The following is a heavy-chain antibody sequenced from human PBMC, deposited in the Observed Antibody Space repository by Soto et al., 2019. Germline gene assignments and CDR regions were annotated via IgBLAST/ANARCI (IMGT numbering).Heavy chain of an antibody. CDR1: GFAFGSYW. V-gene: IGHV3-74*01. Sequence: VQLVESGGGLVQPGGSLRLSCAASGFAFGSYWMHWVRQAPGKGLVWVSRISQDGAIATQADSVKGRFTISRDNAKNTLFLQMNSLRADDTAVYYCLRDPRHWNEFADQWGQGTLVTVSS. D-gene: IGHD1-1*01. J-gene: IGHJ4*02. CDR2: ISQDGAIA. CDR3: LRDPRHWNEFADQ.